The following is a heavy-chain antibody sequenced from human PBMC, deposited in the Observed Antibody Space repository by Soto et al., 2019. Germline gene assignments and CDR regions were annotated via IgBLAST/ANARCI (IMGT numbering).Heavy chain of an antibody. D-gene: IGHD3-16*01. V-gene: IGHV4-59*01. CDR1: GGSISRYY. Sequence: QVQLQESGPGLVKPSETLSLTCTVSGGSISRYYWSWIRQPPGKGLEWIGYIYYSGSTNYNPSLKSRVTISVDTSKNQFSLKLSSVTAADTAVYYCARDLGGPDAFDIWGQGTMVTVSS. J-gene: IGHJ3*02. CDR2: IYYSGST. CDR3: ARDLGGPDAFDI.